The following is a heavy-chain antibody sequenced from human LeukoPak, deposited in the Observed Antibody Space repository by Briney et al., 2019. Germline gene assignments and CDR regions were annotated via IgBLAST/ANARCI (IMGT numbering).Heavy chain of an antibody. D-gene: IGHD1-7*01. J-gene: IGHJ4*02. V-gene: IGHV3-23*01. CDR2: ISGSGGST. Sequence: GGSLRLSCAASGFTFSSYWMHWVRQAPGKGLVWVSAISGSGGSTYYADSVKGRFTVSRDNSKNTLYLQMSSLRAEDTAVYYCAKDERNWNYNLASQTYDWGQGTLVTVSS. CDR3: AKDERNWNYNLASQTYD. CDR1: GFTFSSYW.